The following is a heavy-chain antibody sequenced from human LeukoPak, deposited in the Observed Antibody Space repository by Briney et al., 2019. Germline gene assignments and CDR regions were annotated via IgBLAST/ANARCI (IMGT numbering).Heavy chain of an antibody. CDR1: GFTFSSYS. V-gene: IGHV3-21*01. CDR2: ISSSSSYI. J-gene: IGHJ5*02. CDR3: ARGRHQYYDILTGYYGINWFDP. Sequence: GGSLRLSCAASGFTFSSYSMNWVRQAPGKGLEWVSSISSSSSYIYHADSVKGRFTISRDNAKNSLYLQMNSLRAEDTAVYYCARGRHQYYDILTGYYGINWFDPWGQGTLVTVSS. D-gene: IGHD3-9*01.